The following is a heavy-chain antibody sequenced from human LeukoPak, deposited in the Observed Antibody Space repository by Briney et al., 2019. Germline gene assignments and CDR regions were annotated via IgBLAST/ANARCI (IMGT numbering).Heavy chain of an antibody. D-gene: IGHD6-6*01. CDR1: GGTFSSYA. J-gene: IGHJ5*02. CDR3: ARHVTVAARPEYDWFDP. CDR2: IIPIFGTA. Sequence: GASVKVSCKASGGTFSSYAISWVRQAPGQGLEWMGGIIPIFGTANYAQKFQGRVTITAHESTSTAYMEPSSLRSEDTAVYYCARHVTVAARPEYDWFDPWGQGTLVTVSS. V-gene: IGHV1-69*13.